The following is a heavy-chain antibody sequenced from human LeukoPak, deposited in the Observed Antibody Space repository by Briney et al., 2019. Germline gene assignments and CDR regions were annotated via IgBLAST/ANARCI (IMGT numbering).Heavy chain of an antibody. V-gene: IGHV3-7*03. CDR1: GFTFSSYW. D-gene: IGHD3-3*01. CDR2: IKQDGSEK. Sequence: GGSLRLSCAASGFTFSSYWMSWVRQAPGKGLEWVANIKQDGSEKYYVDSVKGRFTISRDNTKNSLYLQMNSLRAEDTAVYYCARGPNELYYDFWSGHQWDSMDVWGQGTMVTVSS. J-gene: IGHJ3*01. CDR3: ARGPNELYYDFWSGHQWDSMDV.